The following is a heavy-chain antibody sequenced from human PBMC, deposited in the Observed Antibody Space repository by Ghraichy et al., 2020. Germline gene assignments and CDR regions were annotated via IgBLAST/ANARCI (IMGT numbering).Heavy chain of an antibody. CDR3: AILGPVEEPKIRYSSSWYVGRYFQH. CDR2: ISGSGGST. V-gene: IGHV3-23*01. CDR1: GFTFSSYA. Sequence: GGSLRLSCAASGFTFSSYAMSWVRQAPGKGLEWVSAISGSGGSTYYADSVKGRFTISRDNSKNTLYLQMNSLRAEDTAVYYCAILGPVEEPKIRYSSSWYVGRYFQHWGQGTLVTVSS. J-gene: IGHJ1*01. D-gene: IGHD6-13*01.